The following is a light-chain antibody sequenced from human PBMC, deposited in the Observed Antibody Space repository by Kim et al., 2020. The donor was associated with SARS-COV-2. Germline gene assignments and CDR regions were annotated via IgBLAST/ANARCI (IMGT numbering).Light chain of an antibody. V-gene: IGLV1-51*01. CDR3: GTWDSSLSAVV. CDR1: SSNIGNNY. Sequence: QSVLTQPPSVSAAPGQKVTISCSGGSSNIGNNYVSWYQQFPGTAPKLLIYDNNKRPSGIPDRFSGSKSGTSATLGITGLQTGDEVDYYCGTWDSSLSAVVFGGGTQLTVL. J-gene: IGLJ3*02. CDR2: DNN.